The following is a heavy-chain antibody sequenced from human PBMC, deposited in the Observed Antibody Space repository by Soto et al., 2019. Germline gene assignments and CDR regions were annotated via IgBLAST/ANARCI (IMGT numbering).Heavy chain of an antibody. V-gene: IGHV1-3*01. D-gene: IGHD1-1*01. Sequence: ASVKVSCKASGYTFTIFPIHWVRHAPGQRLEWMGWINPGTGNTEYSQEFQGRVSITRDTSAGTAYIELSSLTSEDTALYYCASRPGLEGGPFDFWGQGTLVTVSS. CDR1: GYTFTIFP. CDR2: INPGTGNT. J-gene: IGHJ4*02. CDR3: ASRPGLEGGPFDF.